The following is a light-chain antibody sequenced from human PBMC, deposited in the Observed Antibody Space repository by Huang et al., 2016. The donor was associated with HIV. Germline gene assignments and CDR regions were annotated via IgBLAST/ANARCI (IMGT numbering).Light chain of an antibody. CDR3: QHYNNWPA. Sequence: EIVMTQSPVTLSVSPGERATLSCRSSQRIDSNLAWYQKKPGQAPRLLIYGASTRATGIPDRCSGSGSGTEFTLTISSLQSEDFAVYYCQHYNNWPAFGGGTKVDIK. CDR2: GAS. V-gene: IGKV3-15*01. CDR1: QRIDSN. J-gene: IGKJ4*01.